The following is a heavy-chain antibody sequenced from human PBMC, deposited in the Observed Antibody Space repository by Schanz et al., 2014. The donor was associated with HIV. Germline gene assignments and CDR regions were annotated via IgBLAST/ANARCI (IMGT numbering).Heavy chain of an antibody. J-gene: IGHJ6*02. D-gene: IGHD6-19*01. Sequence: EVQLVESGGGLVKPGGSLRLSCAASRFTFSVYAINWVRQAPGKGLEWLSSISSSGGYIYYADSVKGRFTISRDNSKNSVFLQMDRLRAEDTAVYYCARGSWYSSGWVDDQYYYDVDVWGQGTTVTVSS. CDR2: ISSSGGYI. V-gene: IGHV3-21*06. CDR1: RFTFSVYA. CDR3: ARGSWYSSGWVDDQYYYDVDV.